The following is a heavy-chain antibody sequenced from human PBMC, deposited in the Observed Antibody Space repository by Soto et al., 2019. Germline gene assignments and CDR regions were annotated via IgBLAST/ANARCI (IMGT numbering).Heavy chain of an antibody. J-gene: IGHJ5*02. Sequence: QVTLKESGPTLVKLKQPLTLTCTFSGFSLSASGVAVGWFRQPPGKALEWRALISWDDDKCSSPSLKSRLTITKDTSKNPLGHTLTNIAPVDTAPYFCTHRPIVVSGTRGFPSFDPWGQGTLVTVSS. D-gene: IGHD6-19*01. CDR2: ISWDDDK. CDR1: GFSLSASGVA. CDR3: THRPIVVSGTRGFPSFDP. V-gene: IGHV2-5*02.